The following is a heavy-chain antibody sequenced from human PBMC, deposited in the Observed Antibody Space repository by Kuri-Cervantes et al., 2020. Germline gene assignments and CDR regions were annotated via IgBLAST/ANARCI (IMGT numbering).Heavy chain of an antibody. D-gene: IGHD6-19*01. CDR3: ARVAVEYSSGWYDNYYYGMDV. Sequence: ASVKVSCKASGYTFTSYAMHWVRQAPGQRLEWMGWSNAGNGNTKYSQEFQGRVTITRDTSASTAYMELSSLRSEDMAVYYCARVAVEYSSGWYDNYYYGMDVWGQGTTVTVSS. CDR1: GYTFTSYA. V-gene: IGHV1-3*02. J-gene: IGHJ6*02. CDR2: SNAGNGNT.